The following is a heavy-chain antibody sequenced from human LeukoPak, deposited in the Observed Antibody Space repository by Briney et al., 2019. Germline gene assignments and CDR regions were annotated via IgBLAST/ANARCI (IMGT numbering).Heavy chain of an antibody. CDR3: ARGAGYSSGWRVFDY. V-gene: IGHV4-34*01. Sequence: SETLSLTCAVYGGSFSGYYWSWIRQPPGKGLEWIGEINHSGSTNYNPSLKSRVTISVDTSKNQFSLKLSSVTAEDTAVYYCARGAGYSSGWRVFDYWGQGTLVTVSS. J-gene: IGHJ4*02. CDR2: INHSGST. CDR1: GGSFSGYY. D-gene: IGHD6-19*01.